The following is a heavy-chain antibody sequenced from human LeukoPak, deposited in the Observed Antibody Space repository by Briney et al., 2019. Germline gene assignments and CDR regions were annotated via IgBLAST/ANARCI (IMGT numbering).Heavy chain of an antibody. CDR2: INPNSGVT. J-gene: IGHJ5*01. D-gene: IGHD1-20*01. CDR3: ARDASNWSAFDS. Sequence: ASVKVPCKASGYTFSGYSMHWVHQAPGQGLEWMGRINPNSGVTYYAQKFQGRVTMTSDTSITTAYMELSSLTSDDTATYYCARDASNWSAFDSWGQGTLVIVSS. CDR1: GYTFSGYS. V-gene: IGHV1-2*06.